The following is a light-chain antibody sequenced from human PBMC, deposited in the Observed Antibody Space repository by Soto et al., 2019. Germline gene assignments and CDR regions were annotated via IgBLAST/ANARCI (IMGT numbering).Light chain of an antibody. CDR3: QSYDSSNHSLM. Sequence: NFMLTQPHSVSESPGKTVTISCTRSSGSIASNYVQWYQQRPGSSPTTVIYEDNQRPSGVPDRFSGSIDSSSNSASLTISGLKTEDEADYYCQSYDSSNHSLMFGGGTQLTVL. J-gene: IGLJ3*02. CDR2: EDN. CDR1: SGSIASNY. V-gene: IGLV6-57*01.